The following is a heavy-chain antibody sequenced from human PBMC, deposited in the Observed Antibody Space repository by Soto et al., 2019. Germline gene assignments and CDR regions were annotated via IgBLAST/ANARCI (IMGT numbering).Heavy chain of an antibody. CDR1: GYSFTSYW. CDR3: ARHAEAVAGTNYYYGMDV. D-gene: IGHD6-19*01. CDR2: IYPGDSDT. Sequence: GESLKISCKGSGYSFTSYWIGWVRQMPGKGLEWMGIIYPGDSDTRYSPSFQGQVTISADKSISTAYLQWRSLKASDTAMYYCARHAEAVAGTNYYYGMDVWGQGTTVTVSS. J-gene: IGHJ6*02. V-gene: IGHV5-51*01.